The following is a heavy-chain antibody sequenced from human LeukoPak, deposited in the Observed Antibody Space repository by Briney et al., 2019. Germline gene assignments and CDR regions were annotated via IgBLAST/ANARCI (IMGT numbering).Heavy chain of an antibody. V-gene: IGHV3-11*01. Sequence: GGSLRLSCAASGFTFSDYYMSWIRQAPGKGLEWVSYISSSGSTIYYADSVKGRFTISRDNAKNSLYLQMNSLRAEDTAVYYCARDQYYYDSSGHPPGYWGQGTLVTVSS. J-gene: IGHJ4*02. CDR3: ARDQYYYDSSGHPPGY. D-gene: IGHD3-22*01. CDR2: ISSSGSTI. CDR1: GFTFSDYY.